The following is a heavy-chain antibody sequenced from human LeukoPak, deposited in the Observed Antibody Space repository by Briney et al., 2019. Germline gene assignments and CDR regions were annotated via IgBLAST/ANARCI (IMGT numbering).Heavy chain of an antibody. CDR2: ISSNGGST. Sequence: PGGSLRLSCAVSGFTFSRYAMHWVRQAPGKGLESVSAISSNGGSTYYANSVKGRFTISRDNSKNTLYLQMGSLRAEDLAVYYCARDCGLAGKVDYWGQGTLVTVSS. J-gene: IGHJ4*02. CDR3: ARDCGLAGKVDY. D-gene: IGHD1-1*01. V-gene: IGHV3-64*01. CDR1: GFTFSRYA.